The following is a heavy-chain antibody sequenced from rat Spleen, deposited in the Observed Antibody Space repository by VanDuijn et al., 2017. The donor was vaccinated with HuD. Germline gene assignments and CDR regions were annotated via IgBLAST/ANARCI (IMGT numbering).Heavy chain of an antibody. CDR3: ARANRDSYAHFDY. V-gene: IGHV2-32*01. Sequence: QVQLMESGPGLVQPSETLSLTCTVSGFSLIDYNVHWVRQPPGKGLEWMGVMWSDGDTSYNSALKSRLSISRDTSKSQVFLKMNSLQTEDTATYYCARANRDSYAHFDYWGQGTLVTVSS. CDR2: MWSDGDT. J-gene: IGHJ3*01. D-gene: IGHD1-12*01. CDR1: GFSLIDYN.